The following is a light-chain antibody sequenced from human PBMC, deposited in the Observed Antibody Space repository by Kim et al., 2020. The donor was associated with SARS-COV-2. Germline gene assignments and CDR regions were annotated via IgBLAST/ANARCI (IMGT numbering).Light chain of an antibody. CDR1: QDIKKY. CDR2: DTS. V-gene: IGKV1-33*01. Sequence: DSVGDRVTVTCQASQDIKKYLNGFQQKPGKAPKLLIYDTSSLEVGVPLRFSGSGSGTHFTLTISGLQPEDVATYYCQQSDNHPLTFGHGTKVDIK. CDR3: QQSDNHPLT. J-gene: IGKJ3*01.